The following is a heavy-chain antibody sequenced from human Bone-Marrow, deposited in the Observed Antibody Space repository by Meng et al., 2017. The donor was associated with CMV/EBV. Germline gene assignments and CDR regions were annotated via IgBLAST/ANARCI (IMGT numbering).Heavy chain of an antibody. V-gene: IGHV3-53*01. J-gene: IGHJ4*01. Sequence: GESLKISCAVSGFTVSDNYMSWVRQAPGKGLQGVSVIYSTGHTFYADSVKGRFTISRDKAKNTLHLQMNSQRAEDTAVYDCARDTSWNDRVDWGQGSLVNVAS. CDR1: GFTVSDNY. CDR3: ARDTSWNDRVD. CDR2: IYSTGHT. D-gene: IGHD1-1*01.